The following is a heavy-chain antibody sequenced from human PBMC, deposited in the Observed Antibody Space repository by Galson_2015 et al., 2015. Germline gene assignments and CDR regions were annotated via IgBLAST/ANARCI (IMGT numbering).Heavy chain of an antibody. CDR1: WVSIGGSPYS. Sequence: FSWVSIGGSPYSWGWVRQPPGEGLEWIGSLYFCQTTSYNASPQSRVTMSVGPSTNQFSLKLYSVTATDTALYYCARQRSGSYYYDAFDIWGQGTMVTVSS. J-gene: IGHJ3*02. CDR3: ARQRSGSYYYDAFDI. D-gene: IGHD1-26*01. CDR2: LYFCQTT. V-gene: IGHV4-39*01.